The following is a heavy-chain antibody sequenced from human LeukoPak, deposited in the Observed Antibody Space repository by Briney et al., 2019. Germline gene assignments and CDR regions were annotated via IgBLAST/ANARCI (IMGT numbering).Heavy chain of an antibody. CDR3: AKAVGWEKLYDWFDP. D-gene: IGHD1-26*01. V-gene: IGHV3-9*01. Sequence: SGRSLRLSCAASGFTFDDYAMHWVRQAPGKGLEWVSGISWNSGSIGYADSVKGRFTISRDNAKNSLYLQMNSLRAEDTALYYCAKAVGWEKLYDWFDPWGQGTLVTVSS. CDR2: ISWNSGSI. CDR1: GFTFDDYA. J-gene: IGHJ5*02.